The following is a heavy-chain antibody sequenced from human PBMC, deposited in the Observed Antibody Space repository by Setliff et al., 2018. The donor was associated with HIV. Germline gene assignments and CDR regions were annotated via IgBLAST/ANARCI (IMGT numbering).Heavy chain of an antibody. CDR1: GDSITNDDYY. V-gene: IGHV4-39*01. Sequence: SETLSLTCSVSGDSITNDDYYWGWIRQPPGKGLEWIAIIHYNGRTYYDPSLKSRVTIFVDTSKTQFYLKLRSVTASDTAVYYCARYTSKVDWFDPWGQGTLVTVS. J-gene: IGHJ5*02. D-gene: IGHD2-2*02. CDR2: IHYNGRT. CDR3: ARYTSKVDWFDP.